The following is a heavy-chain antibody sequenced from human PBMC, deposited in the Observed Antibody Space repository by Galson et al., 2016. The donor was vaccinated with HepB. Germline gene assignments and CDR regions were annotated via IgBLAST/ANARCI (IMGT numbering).Heavy chain of an antibody. CDR1: GFSFSSYA. Sequence: SLRLSCAASGFSFSSYAMSWVRQAPGKGLEWVSGITSGGTTYYADSVKGRFTISRDNSKNILYLQMKGLRDEDTAVYYCAKRPYSYGWHYGMDVWGQGTTVTVS. CDR3: AKRPYSYGWHYGMDV. V-gene: IGHV3-23*01. J-gene: IGHJ6*02. CDR2: ITSGGTT. D-gene: IGHD5-18*01.